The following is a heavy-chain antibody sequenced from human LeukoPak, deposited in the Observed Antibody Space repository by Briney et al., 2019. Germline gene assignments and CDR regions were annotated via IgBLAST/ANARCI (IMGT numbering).Heavy chain of an antibody. D-gene: IGHD6-13*01. CDR2: ISGSGGST. Sequence: GGSLRLSCAASGFTFSSYAMSWVRQAPGKGLEWVSAISGSGGSTYYADSVKGRFSISRDNSKNTLYLQMSSLSAEDTAIYYCAKAEQLGTWYYFALDVWGQGATVTVSS. CDR1: GFTFSSYA. J-gene: IGHJ6*02. CDR3: AKAEQLGTWYYFALDV. V-gene: IGHV3-23*01.